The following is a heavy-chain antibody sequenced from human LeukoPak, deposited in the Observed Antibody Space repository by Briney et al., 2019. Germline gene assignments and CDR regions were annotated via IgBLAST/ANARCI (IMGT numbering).Heavy chain of an antibody. Sequence: SETLSLTCFVSGYAINIDYSWGWIRQSPGKGLEWIGEIIDTGSTKYNSSLKSRVTISVDTSKNEFSLNLTSVTAADTAIYYCAKSNGYGLVDIWGQGTMVTVSS. J-gene: IGHJ3*02. CDR2: IIDTGST. CDR1: GYAINIDYS. V-gene: IGHV4-38-2*01. CDR3: AKSNGYGLVDI. D-gene: IGHD3-10*01.